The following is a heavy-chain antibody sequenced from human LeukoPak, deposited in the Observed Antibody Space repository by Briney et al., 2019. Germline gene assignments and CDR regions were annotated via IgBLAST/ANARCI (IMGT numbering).Heavy chain of an antibody. J-gene: IGHJ4*02. V-gene: IGHV3-21*06. D-gene: IGHD6-13*01. CDR3: ARVAEAAAFDS. CDR2: ISSSSHYI. CDR1: GFTFRSYS. Sequence: GGSLRLSCAASGFTFRSYSMNWVRQAPGKGLEWVSSISSSSHYIYYADSMKGRFTISRDNSKNSLYLQMNSLRAEDTAVYYCARVAEAAAFDSWGQGTLVTVSS.